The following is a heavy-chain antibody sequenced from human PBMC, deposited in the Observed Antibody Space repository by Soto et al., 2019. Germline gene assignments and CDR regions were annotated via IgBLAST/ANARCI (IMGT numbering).Heavy chain of an antibody. V-gene: IGHV3-7*01. CDR3: ARGGGIVDN. J-gene: IGHJ4*02. CDR1: GFAFNNDW. D-gene: IGHD3-10*01. Sequence: EVQVVESGGDLVQPGGSLSLSCAASGFAFNNDWMTWVRQASGKGLEWVASIKEDGTNTYYADSVRGRFTLSRDNTKNSLYLQMNSLRAEDTAVYYCARGGGIVDNWGQGTRVTVSS. CDR2: IKEDGTNT.